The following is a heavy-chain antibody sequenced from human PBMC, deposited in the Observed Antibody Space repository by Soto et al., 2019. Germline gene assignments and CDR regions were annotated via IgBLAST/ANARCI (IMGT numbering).Heavy chain of an antibody. Sequence: QVQLVQSGAEVKKPGASVKVSCKASGYTFTGYYMHWVRQAPGQGLEWMGWINPNSGGTNYAQKFQGRVTMTRDTSISTAYMELSRLRSDDTAVYYCARDFEYSSSEYYGMDVWGQGTTVTVSS. D-gene: IGHD6-6*01. CDR1: GYTFTGYY. CDR3: ARDFEYSSSEYYGMDV. V-gene: IGHV1-2*02. CDR2: INPNSGGT. J-gene: IGHJ6*02.